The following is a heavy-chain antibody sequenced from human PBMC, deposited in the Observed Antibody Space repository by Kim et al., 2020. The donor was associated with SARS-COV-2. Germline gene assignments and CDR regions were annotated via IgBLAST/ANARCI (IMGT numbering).Heavy chain of an antibody. Sequence: YTDSVKGRFTSSRDESKNMLYLQMNSLRADDTAIYYCAKQMGRGWVYFDYWGQGTLVTVSS. V-gene: IGHV3-23*01. D-gene: IGHD6-19*01. CDR3: AKQMGRGWVYFDY. J-gene: IGHJ4*02.